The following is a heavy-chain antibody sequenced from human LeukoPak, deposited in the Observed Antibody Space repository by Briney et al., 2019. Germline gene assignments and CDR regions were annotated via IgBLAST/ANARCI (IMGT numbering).Heavy chain of an antibody. CDR1: GGSFSGYY. J-gene: IGHJ5*02. Sequence: SETLSLTCAVYGGSFSGYYWSWIRQPPGKGLEWIGEINHSGSTNYNPSLTSRVTISVDTSKNQFSLKLSSVTAADTAVYYCARRHCSSTSCPNWFDPWGQGTLVTVSS. CDR3: ARRHCSSTSCPNWFDP. D-gene: IGHD2-2*01. V-gene: IGHV4-34*01. CDR2: INHSGST.